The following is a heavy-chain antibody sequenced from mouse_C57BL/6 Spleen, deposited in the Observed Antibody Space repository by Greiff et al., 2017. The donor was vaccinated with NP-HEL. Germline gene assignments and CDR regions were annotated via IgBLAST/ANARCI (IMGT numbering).Heavy chain of an antibody. CDR3: VYEDYFDY. CDR1: GFTFSNYW. Sequence: EVQLQESGGGLVQPGGSMKLSRVASGFTFSNYWMNWVRQSPEKGLEWVAQIRLKSDNYATHYAESVKGRFTISRDDSKSSVYLQMNNLRAEDTGIYYCVYEDYFDYWGQGTTLTVSS. D-gene: IGHD2-3*01. CDR2: IRLKSDNYAT. J-gene: IGHJ2*01. V-gene: IGHV6-3*01.